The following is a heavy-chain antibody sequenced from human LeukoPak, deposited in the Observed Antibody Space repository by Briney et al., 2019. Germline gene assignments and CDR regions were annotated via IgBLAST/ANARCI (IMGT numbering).Heavy chain of an antibody. Sequence: SETLSLTCAVSGGSISSSNWWSWVRQPPGKGLEWIGEIYHSGSTNYNPSLKSRVTISVDTSKNQFSLKLTSVTAADTALYYCARLNGNFQNFYDYWGQGTLVTVSS. CDR3: ARLNGNFQNFYDY. D-gene: IGHD1-7*01. V-gene: IGHV4-4*02. CDR1: GGSISSSNW. CDR2: IYHSGST. J-gene: IGHJ4*02.